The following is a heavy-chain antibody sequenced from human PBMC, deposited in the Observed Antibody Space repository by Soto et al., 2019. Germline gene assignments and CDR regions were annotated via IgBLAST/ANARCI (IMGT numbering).Heavy chain of an antibody. D-gene: IGHD4-17*01. V-gene: IGHV3-30-3*01. CDR1: GFTFSNYA. CDR2: ISYDGSNK. Sequence: GGSLRLSCAASGFTFSNYAMHWVRQAPGKGLEWVAIISYDGSNKYYADSVKGRFTIPRDNSKNTLYLQMNSLRADDTAFYYCARAPGFYGDFFDYWGQGILVTVSS. CDR3: ARAPGFYGDFFDY. J-gene: IGHJ4*02.